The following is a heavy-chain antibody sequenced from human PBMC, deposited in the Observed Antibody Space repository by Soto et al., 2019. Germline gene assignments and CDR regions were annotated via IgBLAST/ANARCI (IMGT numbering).Heavy chain of an antibody. V-gene: IGHV1-69*01. J-gene: IGHJ5*02. CDR1: GGTFSSYA. D-gene: IGHD2-2*01. CDR2: IIPIFGTA. Sequence: QVQLVQSGAEVKKPGSSVKVSCKASGGTFSSYAISWVRQAPGQGLEWMGGIIPIFGTANYAQKFQGRVTITEAESTSTVYMELSRLIYEDTAVYYCARDPSHKTLPRYCSSTSCYRGWFAPWGQGTLVTVS. CDR3: ARDPSHKTLPRYCSSTSCYRGWFAP.